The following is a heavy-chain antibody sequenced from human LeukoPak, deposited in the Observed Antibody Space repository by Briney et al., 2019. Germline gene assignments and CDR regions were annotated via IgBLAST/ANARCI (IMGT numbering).Heavy chain of an antibody. Sequence: QPGGSLRLSCAASGFTFSNAWMSWVRQAPGKGLEWVSAISGSGGSTYYADSVKGRFTISRDNSKNTLYLQMNSLRAEDTAVYYCAKAFLAGTPGYFDYWGQGTLVTVSS. J-gene: IGHJ4*02. D-gene: IGHD6-19*01. CDR3: AKAFLAGTPGYFDY. CDR1: GFTFSNAW. V-gene: IGHV3-23*01. CDR2: ISGSGGST.